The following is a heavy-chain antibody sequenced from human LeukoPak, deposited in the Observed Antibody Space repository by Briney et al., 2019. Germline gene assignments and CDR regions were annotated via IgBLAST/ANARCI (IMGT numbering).Heavy chain of an antibody. J-gene: IGHJ4*02. D-gene: IGHD6-13*01. V-gene: IGHV1-18*01. Sequence: ASVRVSCKASGYTFTSYGISWVRQAPGQGLEWMGWISAYNGNTNYAQKLQGRVTMTTDTSTSTAYMELRSLRSDDTAVYYCARAMSSSWYWVFDYWGQGTLVTVSS. CDR1: GYTFTSYG. CDR2: ISAYNGNT. CDR3: ARAMSSSWYWVFDY.